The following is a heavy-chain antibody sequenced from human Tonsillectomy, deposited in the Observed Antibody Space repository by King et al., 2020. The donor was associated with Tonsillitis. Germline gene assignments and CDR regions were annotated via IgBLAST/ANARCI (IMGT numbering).Heavy chain of an antibody. CDR1: AYSISSDYY. V-gene: IGHV4-38-2*01. J-gene: IGHJ5*02. Sequence: QLQESGPGLVKPSETLSLTCAVSAYSISSDYYWGWIRQAPRKGLEWIGTVSHSGSTYYNPSLKSRVPISEDTSKNQFSLKLSSVTAADTAVYYCAASIAVADTYNWFDPWGQGTLVTVSS. D-gene: IGHD6-13*01. CDR2: VSHSGST. CDR3: AASIAVADTYNWFDP.